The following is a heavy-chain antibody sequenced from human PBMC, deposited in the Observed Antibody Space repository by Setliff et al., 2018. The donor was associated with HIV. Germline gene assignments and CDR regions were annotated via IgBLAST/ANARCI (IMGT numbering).Heavy chain of an antibody. Sequence: GGSLRLSCAASGFTLENFWMHWVRQAPGKGLEWISRINSDGSTTDYARSVKGRFTISRDNATNTLFLQMNTLRAEDTAVYYCTRAPPSTVVTFFDYWGQGALVTVSS. D-gene: IGHD3-10*01. J-gene: IGHJ4*02. CDR2: INSDGSTT. V-gene: IGHV3-74*01. CDR1: GFTLENFW. CDR3: TRAPPSTVVTFFDY.